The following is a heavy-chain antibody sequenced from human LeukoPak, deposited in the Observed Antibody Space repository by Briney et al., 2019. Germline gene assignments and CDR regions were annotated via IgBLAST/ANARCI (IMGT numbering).Heavy chain of an antibody. CDR1: GXTFSSYS. V-gene: IGHV3-21*01. J-gene: IGHJ6*02. CDR3: ARPYCSGGSCPEDYYYYGMDV. D-gene: IGHD2-15*01. CDR2: ISGSSTYI. Sequence: PGGSLRLSCAASGXTFSSYSVNWVRQAPGKGLEWVSSISGSSTYIYYADSVKGRFTISRDNAKNSLYLQMNSLRAEDTAVYYCARPYCSGGSCPEDYYYYGMDVWGQGTTVTVSS.